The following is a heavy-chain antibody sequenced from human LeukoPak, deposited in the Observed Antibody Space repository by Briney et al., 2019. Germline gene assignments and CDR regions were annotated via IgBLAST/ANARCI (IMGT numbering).Heavy chain of an antibody. CDR2: IYHSGST. Sequence: SETLSLTCTVSGGSISSSGYYWGWIRQPPGKGLEWIGSIYHSGSTYYNPSLKSRVTISVDTSKNQFSLKLSSVTAADTAVYYCARGTRGVRTNDAFDIWGQGTMVTVSS. V-gene: IGHV4-39*07. D-gene: IGHD3-10*01. J-gene: IGHJ3*02. CDR1: GGSISSSGYY. CDR3: ARGTRGVRTNDAFDI.